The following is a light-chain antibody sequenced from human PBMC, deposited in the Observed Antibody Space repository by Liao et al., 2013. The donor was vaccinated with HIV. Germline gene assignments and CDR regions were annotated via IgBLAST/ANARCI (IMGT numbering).Light chain of an antibody. V-gene: IGLV3-21*01. J-gene: IGLJ1*01. CDR3: QVWDSSSDQGYV. CDR2: YDD. CDR1: NIGSNS. Sequence: SYVLTQPPSVSVAPGKTATITCGGNNIGSNSVHWYQQKPGQAPVLVIYYDDDRPSGIPERFSGSNSGNTATLTISRVEAGDEADYYCQVWDSSSDQGYVFGTGTKVTVL.